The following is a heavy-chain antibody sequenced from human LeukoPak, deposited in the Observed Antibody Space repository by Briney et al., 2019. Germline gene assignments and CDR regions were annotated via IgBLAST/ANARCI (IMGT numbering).Heavy chain of an antibody. D-gene: IGHD5-18*01. CDR2: INPNSGGT. CDR1: GYTFTGYY. J-gene: IGHJ4*02. Sequence: ASVKVSCKASGYTFTGYYMHWVRQAPGQGLEWMGWINPNSGGTNYAQKFQSRVTMTRDTSISTAYMELSRLRFDDTAVYYCARVGGYSYGYLDYWGQGTLVTVSS. V-gene: IGHV1-2*02. CDR3: ARVGGYSYGYLDY.